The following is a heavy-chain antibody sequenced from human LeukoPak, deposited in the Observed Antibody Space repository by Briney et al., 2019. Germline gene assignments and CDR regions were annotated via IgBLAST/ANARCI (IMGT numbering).Heavy chain of an antibody. J-gene: IGHJ5*02. CDR1: GYSISSGYY. Sequence: PSETLSLTCTVSGYSISSGYYWGWIRQPPGKGLEWIGNIYYSGNTYYNPSLKSRVTISVDTSKNQFSLKLSSVTAADTAVYYCARQWTVEMATIGLWGQGTLVTVSS. D-gene: IGHD5-24*01. CDR3: ARQWTVEMATIGL. CDR2: IYYSGNT. V-gene: IGHV4-38-2*02.